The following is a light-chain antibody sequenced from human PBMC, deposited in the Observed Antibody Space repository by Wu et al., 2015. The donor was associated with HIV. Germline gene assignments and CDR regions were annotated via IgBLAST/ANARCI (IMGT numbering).Light chain of an antibody. CDR2: GAS. V-gene: IGKV3-15*01. CDR3: QQYNNWPPWT. Sequence: GERATLXCRASQSVSSNLAWYQQKPGQAPRLLIYGASTRATGIPARFSGSGSGTEFSLTISSMQSEDFAVYYCQQYNNWPPWTFGQGTKVEIK. J-gene: IGKJ1*01. CDR1: QSVSSN.